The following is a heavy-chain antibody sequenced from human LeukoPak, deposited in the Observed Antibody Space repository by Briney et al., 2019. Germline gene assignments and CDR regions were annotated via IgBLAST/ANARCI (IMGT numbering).Heavy chain of an antibody. CDR3: ARNIVGSGYFDY. Sequence: SETLSLTCTVSGGSISSYYWSWIRQPPGKGLEWIGYIYYSGSTNYNPSLKSRVTISVDTSKNQFSLKLSSVTAADTAVYYCARNIVGSGYFDYWGQGTLVTVSS. CDR1: GGSISSYY. J-gene: IGHJ4*02. CDR2: IYYSGST. D-gene: IGHD1-26*01. V-gene: IGHV4-59*01.